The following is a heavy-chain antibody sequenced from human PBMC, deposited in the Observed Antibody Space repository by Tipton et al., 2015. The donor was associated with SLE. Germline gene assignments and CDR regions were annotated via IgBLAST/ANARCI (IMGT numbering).Heavy chain of an antibody. CDR3: AREGVGGAFDI. J-gene: IGHJ3*02. CDR1: GGSFSGYY. Sequence: TLSLTCAVYGGSFSGYYGSWIRQPPGKGLEWIGEMSHSGGTNYNPSLKSRVTISIDTSKNQFSLKLTSVTAADSAVYYCAREGVGGAFDIWGQGTMVTVSS. V-gene: IGHV4-34*01. D-gene: IGHD4-23*01. CDR2: MSHSGGT.